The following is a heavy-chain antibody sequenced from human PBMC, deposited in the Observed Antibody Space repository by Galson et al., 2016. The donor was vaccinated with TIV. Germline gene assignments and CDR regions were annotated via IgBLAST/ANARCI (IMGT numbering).Heavy chain of an antibody. CDR2: INPNNGVT. Sequence: SVKVSCKASGNAFTAYYIHWARQAPGQGLEWMGWINPNNGVTNTAQKFQGRVTVTRDMSIRTAYMELAGLRYDDTAVYYCVGGTIFPPTLFYPWGQGTLVTVSS. CDR1: GNAFTAYY. D-gene: IGHD2/OR15-2a*01. CDR3: VGGTIFPPTLFYP. V-gene: IGHV1-2*02. J-gene: IGHJ5*02.